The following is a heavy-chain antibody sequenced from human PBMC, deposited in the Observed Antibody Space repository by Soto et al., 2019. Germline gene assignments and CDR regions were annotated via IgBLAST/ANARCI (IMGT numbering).Heavy chain of an antibody. CDR1: GFTFSSFD. D-gene: IGHD3-3*01. CDR2: IRTSANVQ. CDR3: ARDKRDVAAFGMVIRNFDS. V-gene: IGHV3-48*03. Sequence: PGGSLRLSCAASGFTFSSFDMNWVRQAPGKGLEWFSYIRTSANVQYYAASVKGRFAISRDNAKNSLHLQMNSLRAEDTAIYYGARDKRDVAAFGMVIRNFDSWAQGTLVTISS. J-gene: IGHJ4*02.